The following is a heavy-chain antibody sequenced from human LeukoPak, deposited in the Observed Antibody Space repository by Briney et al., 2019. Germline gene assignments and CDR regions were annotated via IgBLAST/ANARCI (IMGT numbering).Heavy chain of an antibody. CDR1: GYTFTSYW. J-gene: IGHJ3*02. Sequence: GESLKISCKGSGYTFTSYWIGWVRQMPGKGLEWMGIIYPGDSDTRYSPSFQGQVTISADKSISTAYLQWNSLKASDTAMYYCARLRPQDAFDIWGQGTMVSVSS. V-gene: IGHV5-51*01. CDR3: ARLRPQDAFDI. CDR2: IYPGDSDT.